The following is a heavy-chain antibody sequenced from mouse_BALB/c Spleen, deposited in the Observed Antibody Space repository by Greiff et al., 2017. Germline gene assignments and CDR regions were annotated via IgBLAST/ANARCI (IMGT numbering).Heavy chain of an antibody. CDR3: TRDGPVWYFDV. J-gene: IGHJ1*01. CDR2: IWAGGST. V-gene: IGHV2-9*02. Sequence: QVQLQQSGPGLVAPSQSLSITCTVSGFSLTSYGVHWVRQPPGKGLEWLGVIWAGGSTNYNSAHMSRLSIRKNNSKSQVFLKMHSLQTDDTAMYYCTRDGPVWYFDVWGEGTTVTVS. CDR1: GFSLTSYG.